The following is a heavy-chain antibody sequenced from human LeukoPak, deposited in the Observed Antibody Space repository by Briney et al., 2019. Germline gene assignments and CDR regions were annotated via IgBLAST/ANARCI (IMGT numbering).Heavy chain of an antibody. CDR2: IYHSGST. CDR1: GYSISCGYY. V-gene: IGHV4-38-2*01. CDR3: ARQAGFDY. J-gene: IGHJ4*02. Sequence: PSETLSLTCAVSGYSISCGYYWGWIRQPPGKGLEWIGSIYHSGSTYYNPSLKSRVTILVDTSKNQFSLKLSSVTAADTAVYYCARQAGFDYWGQGTLVTVSS.